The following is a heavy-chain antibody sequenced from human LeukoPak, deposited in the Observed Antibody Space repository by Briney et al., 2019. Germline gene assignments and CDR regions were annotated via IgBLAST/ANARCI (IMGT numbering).Heavy chain of an antibody. CDR2: IKQDGSEK. Sequence: GGSLRLSCAASGFTFSSYWMSWVRQAPGKGLEWVANIKQDGSEKYYADSVKGRFTISRDNSKNTLYLQMNSLRAEDTAVYYCAKDRCSGGSCYWGRLVVLYMDVWGKGTTVTISS. CDR1: GFTFSSYW. V-gene: IGHV3-7*01. J-gene: IGHJ6*03. CDR3: AKDRCSGGSCYWGRLVVLYMDV. D-gene: IGHD2-15*01.